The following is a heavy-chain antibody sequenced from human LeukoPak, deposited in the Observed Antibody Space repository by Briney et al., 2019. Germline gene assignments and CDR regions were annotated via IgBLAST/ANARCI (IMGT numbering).Heavy chain of an antibody. CDR2: NSGNT. V-gene: IGHV4-39*01. CDR1: GDSIGSSSYY. J-gene: IGHJ3*02. D-gene: IGHD1-26*01. CDR3: ATNRAGTYDRPFDI. Sequence: SETLSLTCTVSGDSIGSSSYYWGWIRQPPGKGLEWIGSNSGNTYYNPSLKSRVTISVDTSKNEFSLELSSVTATDTAVYFCATNRAGTYDRPFDIWGQGTMVTVSS.